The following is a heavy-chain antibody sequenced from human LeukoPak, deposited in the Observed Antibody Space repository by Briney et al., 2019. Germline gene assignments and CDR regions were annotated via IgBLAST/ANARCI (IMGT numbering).Heavy chain of an antibody. CDR1: GLTVSSSY. CDR2: ISGSGGYT. J-gene: IGHJ4*02. V-gene: IGHV3-23*01. CDR3: AKEVYYYGSGSYYSANYIDY. D-gene: IGHD3-10*01. Sequence: GGSLRLSCAASGLTVSSSYMSWVRQAPGKGLEWVSAISGSGGYTYYADSVKGRFTISRDNSKNTLYLEMNSLRAEDTAVYYCAKEVYYYGSGSYYSANYIDYWGQGTLVTVSS.